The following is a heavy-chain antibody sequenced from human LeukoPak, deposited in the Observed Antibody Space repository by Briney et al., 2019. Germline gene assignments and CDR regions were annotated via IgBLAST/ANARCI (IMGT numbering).Heavy chain of an antibody. CDR2: INHSGST. CDR3: ARGKGGYSYGY. D-gene: IGHD5-18*01. V-gene: IGHV4-34*01. J-gene: IGHJ4*02. Sequence: SETLSLTCAVYGGSFSGYYCSWIRQPPGKGLEWIGEINHSGSTNYNPSLKSRVTISVDTSKNQFSLKLSSVTAADTAVYYCARGKGGYSYGYWGQGTMVTVSS. CDR1: GGSFSGYY.